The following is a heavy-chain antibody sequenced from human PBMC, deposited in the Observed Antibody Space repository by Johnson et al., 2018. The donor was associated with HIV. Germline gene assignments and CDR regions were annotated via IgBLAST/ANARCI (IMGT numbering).Heavy chain of an antibody. V-gene: IGHV3-30*18. CDR3: AKERRAPRAFDI. CDR2: ISYDGNNK. CDR1: GFTFSSYG. Sequence: VHLVESGGGVVQPGRSLRLSCAASGFTFSSYGMHWVRQAPGKWLEWVAVISYDGNNKYYVDSVKGRFTISRDNSKNTLYLRMNSLRPEDTAVYYCAKERRAPRAFDIWGQGTMVTVSS. J-gene: IGHJ3*02.